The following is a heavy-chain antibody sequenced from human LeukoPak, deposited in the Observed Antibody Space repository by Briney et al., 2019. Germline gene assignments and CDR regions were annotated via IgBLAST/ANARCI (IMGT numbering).Heavy chain of an antibody. J-gene: IGHJ4*02. CDR3: ASVYESSGYYIFDY. D-gene: IGHD3-22*01. V-gene: IGHV1-3*01. CDR2: INGGNGNT. CDR1: GFSFTSYA. Sequence: PGGSLRLSCAASGFSFTSYAMHWVRRAPGQRLEWMGWINGGNGNTKYSQKFQGRVTITRDTSASTAHMELSSLRSEDTAVYYCASVYESSGYYIFDYWGQGTLVTVSS.